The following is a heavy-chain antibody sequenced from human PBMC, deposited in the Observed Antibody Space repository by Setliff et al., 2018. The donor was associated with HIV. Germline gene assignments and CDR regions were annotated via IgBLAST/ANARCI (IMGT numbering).Heavy chain of an antibody. CDR1: GYTFTDNY. CDR3: VRDIKYSWGSHYIGPSPGFDY. D-gene: IGHD3-10*01. Sequence: ASVKVSCKASGYTFTDNYMHWVRQAPGQGLEWMGRINPNSGGTNYAQKFQGRVTMTRDTSISTAYMELKRLKSDDTAVYYCVRDIKYSWGSHYIGPSPGFDYWGQGTMVTVS. J-gene: IGHJ4*02. CDR2: INPNSGGT. V-gene: IGHV1-2*06.